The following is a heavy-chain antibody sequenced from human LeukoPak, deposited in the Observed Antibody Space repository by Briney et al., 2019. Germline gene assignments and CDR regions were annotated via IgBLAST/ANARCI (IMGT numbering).Heavy chain of an antibody. D-gene: IGHD1-26*01. CDR2: FDPEDGET. J-gene: IGHJ6*03. CDR3: ATLPVVGAGGRYYYMDV. CDR1: GYTLTELS. Sequence: ASVKVSCKVSGYTLTELSMHWVRQAPGKGLEWMGGFDPEDGETIYAQKFQGRVTMTEDTSTDTAYMELSSLRSEDTAVYYCATLPVVGAGGRYYYMDVWGKGTTVTVSS. V-gene: IGHV1-24*01.